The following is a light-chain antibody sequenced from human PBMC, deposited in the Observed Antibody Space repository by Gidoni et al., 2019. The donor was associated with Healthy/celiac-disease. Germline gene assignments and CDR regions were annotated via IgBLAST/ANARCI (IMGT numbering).Light chain of an antibody. CDR2: GAS. CDR3: QQYNNWPPLFT. Sequence: RVMTQSPATLSVSPGERATLSCRASPNVSSNLAWYQQKPGQAPRVLIYGASTRATGIPARFSGSGSGTEFTLTISSLQSEDFAVYYCQQYNNWPPLFTFGPGTKVDIK. J-gene: IGKJ3*01. V-gene: IGKV3-15*01. CDR1: PNVSSN.